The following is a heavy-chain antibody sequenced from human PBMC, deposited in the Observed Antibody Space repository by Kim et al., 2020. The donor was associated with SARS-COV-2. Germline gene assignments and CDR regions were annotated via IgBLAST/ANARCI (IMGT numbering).Heavy chain of an antibody. Sequence: SETLSLTCTVSGGSISSGGYYWSWIRQHPGKGLEWIGYIYYSRSTYYNPSLKSRVTISVDTSKNQFSLKLSSVTAADTAVYYCARDQGYYYDSSGDYSSWFDTWGQGALGTASS. CDR1: GGSISSGGYY. D-gene: IGHD3-22*01. CDR2: IYYSRST. V-gene: IGHV4-31*03. J-gene: IGHJ5*02. CDR3: ARDQGYYYDSSGDYSSWFDT.